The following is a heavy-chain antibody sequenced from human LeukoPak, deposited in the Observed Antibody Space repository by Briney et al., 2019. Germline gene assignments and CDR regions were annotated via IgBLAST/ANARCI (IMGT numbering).Heavy chain of an antibody. V-gene: IGHV3-48*01. Sequence: GGSLRLSCAASGFTFSSYSMNWARQAPGKGLEWVSYISYSSSTIYYADSVKGRFTISRDNAKNSLYLQMDSLRAEDTAVYYCARVARYGDYIGGSDYWGQGALVTVSS. CDR2: ISYSSSTI. CDR3: ARVARYGDYIGGSDY. D-gene: IGHD4-17*01. CDR1: GFTFSSYS. J-gene: IGHJ4*02.